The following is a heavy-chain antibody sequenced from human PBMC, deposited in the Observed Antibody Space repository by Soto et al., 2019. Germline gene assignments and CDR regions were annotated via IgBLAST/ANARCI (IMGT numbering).Heavy chain of an antibody. CDR1: GFTFSSYA. V-gene: IGHV3-23*01. CDR2: ISGSGTST. J-gene: IGHJ6*02. Sequence: PGGSLRLSCAASGFTFSSYAMIWVRQAPGKGLEWVSAISGSGTSTYYADSVKGRFTISRDNSKNTLYLQMNSLRAEDTAVYYCAKKGGSYYYYGMDVWGQGTTVTVSS. D-gene: IGHD1-26*01. CDR3: AKKGGSYYYYGMDV.